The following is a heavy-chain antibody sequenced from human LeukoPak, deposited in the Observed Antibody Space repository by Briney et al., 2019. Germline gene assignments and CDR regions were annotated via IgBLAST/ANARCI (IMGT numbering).Heavy chain of an antibody. J-gene: IGHJ6*03. Sequence: GGSLRLSCAASGFTFSSYAMNWVRQAPGRGLEWVSGFSGSGGTTYYADSVKGRFTISRDNSKNTLYLQMNSLRAEDTAVYYCANGNRCTSPNCLGYYYFYMGVWGKGTTVTVSS. CDR1: GFTFSSYA. CDR3: ANGNRCTSPNCLGYYYFYMGV. CDR2: FSGSGGTT. V-gene: IGHV3-23*01. D-gene: IGHD2-8*01.